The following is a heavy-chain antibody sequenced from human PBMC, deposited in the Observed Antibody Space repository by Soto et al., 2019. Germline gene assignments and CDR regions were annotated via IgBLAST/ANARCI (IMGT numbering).Heavy chain of an antibody. V-gene: IGHV1-69*01. CDR3: ARWAYSSSPGHHGFYYYYGMDV. J-gene: IGHJ6*02. D-gene: IGHD6-6*01. CDR1: GGTFSSYA. CDR2: IIPIFGTA. Sequence: QVQLVQSGAAVKKPGSSVKVSCKASGGTFSSYAISWVRQAPGQGLEWMGGIIPIFGTANYAQKFQGRVNITADESTSTAYMELSSKRSEDTAVYYCARWAYSSSPGHHGFYYYYGMDVWGQGTTVTVSS.